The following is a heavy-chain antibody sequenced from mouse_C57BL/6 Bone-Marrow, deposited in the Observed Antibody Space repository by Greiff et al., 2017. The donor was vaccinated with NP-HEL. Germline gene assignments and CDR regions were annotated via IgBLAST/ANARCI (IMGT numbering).Heavy chain of an antibody. V-gene: IGHV5-4*01. D-gene: IGHD1-1*01. CDR1: GFTFSSYA. CDR2: ISDGGSYT. Sequence: EVKLMESGGGLVKPGGSLKLSCAASGFTFSSYAMSWVRQTPEKRLEWVATISDGGSYTYYPDNVKGRFTISRDNAKNNLYLQMSHLKSEDTAMYYCAREVVITTVVAVYWYFDVWGTGTTVTVSS. J-gene: IGHJ1*03. CDR3: AREVVITTVVAVYWYFDV.